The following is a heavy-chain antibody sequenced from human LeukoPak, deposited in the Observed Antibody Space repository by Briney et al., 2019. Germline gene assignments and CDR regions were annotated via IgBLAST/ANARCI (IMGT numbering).Heavy chain of an antibody. J-gene: IGHJ4*02. D-gene: IGHD2-2*01. CDR3: ARTAVPAAPYYFDY. Sequence: SETLSLTCTVSGGSISSGSYYWSWIRQPAGKGLEWIGRIYTSGSTNYNPSLKSRVTISVDTSKNQFSLKLSSVTAADTAVYYCARTAVPAAPYYFDYWGQGTLVTVSS. CDR1: GGSISSGSYY. V-gene: IGHV4-61*02. CDR2: IYTSGST.